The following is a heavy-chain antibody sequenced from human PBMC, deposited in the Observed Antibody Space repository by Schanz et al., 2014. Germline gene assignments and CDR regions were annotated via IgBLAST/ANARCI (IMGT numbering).Heavy chain of an antibody. CDR3: ARGGADSAMAHEY. CDR1: GFTFSRYW. J-gene: IGHJ4*02. CDR2: LNFDETYT. V-gene: IGHV3-74*02. Sequence: DVQLVESGGGLVQSGGSLRLSCEASGFTFSRYWMHWVRQAPGKGLEWVSRLNFDETYTSYADSVKGRFTISRDNAKNTVYLQMTSLRVEDTAVYYCARGGADSAMAHEYWGRGTLVTVSS. D-gene: IGHD5-18*01.